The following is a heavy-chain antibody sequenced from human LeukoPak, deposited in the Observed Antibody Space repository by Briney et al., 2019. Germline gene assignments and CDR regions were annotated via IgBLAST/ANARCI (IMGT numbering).Heavy chain of an antibody. J-gene: IGHJ4*02. V-gene: IGHV3-23*01. D-gene: IGHD6-13*01. CDR1: GFTFTDYA. Sequence: PGGSLRLSCAASGFTFTDYAMTWVRQAPGKGLEWVSAISGSGGNTYYADSVKGRFTISRDNSKNTVYLQMSGLTRDDTAVYYCARSAYSSSWFDYWGQGTLVTVSS. CDR3: ARSAYSSSWFDY. CDR2: ISGSGGNT.